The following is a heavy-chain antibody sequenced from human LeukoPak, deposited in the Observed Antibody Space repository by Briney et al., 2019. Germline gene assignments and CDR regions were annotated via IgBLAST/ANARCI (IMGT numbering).Heavy chain of an antibody. D-gene: IGHD5-12*01. CDR1: GGSMSGYY. CDR2: IHYSGTT. Sequence: SEPLSLTCTVSGGSMSGYYWSCIRQPPGKGLEWIGYIHYSGTTNYNPSLKSRVTISLDTSRNQFSLKLRSVTTADTAVYYCARRRVYSGSGEFDFWGQGTLVTVSS. J-gene: IGHJ4*02. V-gene: IGHV4-59*01. CDR3: ARRRVYSGSGEFDF.